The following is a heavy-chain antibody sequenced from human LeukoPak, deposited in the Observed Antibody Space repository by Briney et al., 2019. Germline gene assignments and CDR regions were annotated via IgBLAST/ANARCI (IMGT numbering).Heavy chain of an antibody. J-gene: IGHJ4*02. V-gene: IGHV4-59*01. CDR1: GGSISSYY. D-gene: IGHD1-26*01. Sequence: SETLSLTCTVSGGSISSYYWTWIRQPPGKGLEWIGYIYYSGSTNYNPSLKSRVTISVDTSKNQFSLKLTSVTAADTAVYYCARGVNSGYFDYCGQGTLATVSS. CDR2: IYYSGST. CDR3: ARGVNSGYFDY.